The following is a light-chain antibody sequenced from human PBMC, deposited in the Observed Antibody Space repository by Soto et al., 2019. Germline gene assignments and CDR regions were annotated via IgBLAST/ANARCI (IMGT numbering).Light chain of an antibody. V-gene: IGLV2-8*01. Sequence: QSALTQPPSASGSPGQSVTISCTGTNSDVGGYNYVSWYQQYPGKAPELIIYEVNERPSGVPDRFSGSKSGNTASLTVSGLQTADEADYDCSPYAGSNWYVFGTGTKVTVL. CDR3: SPYAGSNWYV. J-gene: IGLJ1*01. CDR1: NSDVGGYNY. CDR2: EVN.